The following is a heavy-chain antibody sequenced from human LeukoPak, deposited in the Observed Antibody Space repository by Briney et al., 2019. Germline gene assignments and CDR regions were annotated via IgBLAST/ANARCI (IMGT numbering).Heavy chain of an antibody. V-gene: IGHV4-34*01. D-gene: IGHD3-16*01. CDR2: INHSGNT. CDR3: ARETFRVGNYYIDY. Sequence: PSETLSLTCAVYGGSFSGYYWSWIRQPPGKGLEWIGEINHSGNTNYNPSLKSRVTISVDTSKNQFSLKLSSVTAADTALYYCARETFRVGNYYIDYWGQGTLVTVSS. CDR1: GGSFSGYY. J-gene: IGHJ4*02.